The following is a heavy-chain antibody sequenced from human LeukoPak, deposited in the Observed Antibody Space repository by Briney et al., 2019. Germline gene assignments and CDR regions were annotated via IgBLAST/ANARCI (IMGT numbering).Heavy chain of an antibody. D-gene: IGHD3-10*01. Sequence: PSETLSLTCTVSGGSISSSSYYWGWIRQPPGKVLEWIGSIYYSGSTYYNPSLKSRVTISVDTSKNQFSLKLSSVTAADTAVYYCARVAGMVRGVRYWFDPWGQGTLVTVSS. CDR2: IYYSGST. CDR1: GGSISSSSYY. CDR3: ARVAGMVRGVRYWFDP. V-gene: IGHV4-39*01. J-gene: IGHJ5*02.